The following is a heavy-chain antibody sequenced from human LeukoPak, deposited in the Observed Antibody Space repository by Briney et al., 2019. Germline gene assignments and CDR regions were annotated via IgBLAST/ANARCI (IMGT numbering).Heavy chain of an antibody. D-gene: IGHD5-18*01. J-gene: IGHJ4*02. CDR2: IKQDGSEK. CDR3: ASHHSYGFIDY. V-gene: IGHV3-7*01. Sequence: GGSLRLSCAASGFTFSSYWMSWVRQAPGKGLEWVANIKQDGSEKYYVDSVKGRFTISRDNAKNSLYLQMNSLRAEDTAVYYCASHHSYGFIDYWGQGTLVTVSS. CDR1: GFTFSSYW.